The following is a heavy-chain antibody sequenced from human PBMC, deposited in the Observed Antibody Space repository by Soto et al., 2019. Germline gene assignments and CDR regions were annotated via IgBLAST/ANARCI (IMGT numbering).Heavy chain of an antibody. CDR3: ARDRGYSPDSFDI. J-gene: IGHJ3*02. Sequence: GASVKVSCKASGYTFSTYGISWVRQAPGQGLKWMGWIGAYNGDTNYAQKLQGRVTMTTDTSTSTAYMELTSLRSDDTAIYHCARDRGYSPDSFDIWGQGTMVTVSS. V-gene: IGHV1-18*01. D-gene: IGHD5-18*01. CDR1: GYTFSTYG. CDR2: IGAYNGDT.